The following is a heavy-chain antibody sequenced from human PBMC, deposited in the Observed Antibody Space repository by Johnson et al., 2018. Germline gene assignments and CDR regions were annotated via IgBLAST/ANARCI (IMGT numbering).Heavy chain of an antibody. V-gene: IGHV3-49*03. CDR1: GFTFGDYA. J-gene: IGHJ3*02. CDR2: IRSKAYGGTT. D-gene: IGHD1-14*01. CDR3: TRGPGICLPGAFDI. Sequence: VQLVQSGGGLVQPGRSLRLSCTASGFTFGDYAMSWFRQAPGKGLEWVGFIRSKAYGGTTEYAASVKGRFTITRDASKSIAYLQMNSLKTEDTAVCYCTRGPGICLPGAFDIWGQGTMVTVSS.